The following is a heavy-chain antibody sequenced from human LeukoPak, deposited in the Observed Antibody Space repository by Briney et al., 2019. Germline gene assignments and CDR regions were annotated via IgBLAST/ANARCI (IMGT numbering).Heavy chain of an antibody. V-gene: IGHV3-23*01. Sequence: GGSLRLSCAASGFTFSSYAMSWVRQAPGKGLEWVSAVCGSGGSTYYADTVKGRFTISRDNTKNTRYLQMNSLRAEDTAVYYLAKAIESGYRSSCWFFQHWGQGTLVTVSS. J-gene: IGHJ1*01. CDR3: AKAIESGYRSSCWFFQH. CDR2: VCGSGGST. D-gene: IGHD6-13*01. CDR1: GFTFSSYA.